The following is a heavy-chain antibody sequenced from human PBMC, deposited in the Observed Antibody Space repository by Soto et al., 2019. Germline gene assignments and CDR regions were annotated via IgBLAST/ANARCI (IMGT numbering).Heavy chain of an antibody. CDR1: GLTFSIYD. CDR3: VRKSWGAFDI. V-gene: IGHV3-13*01. CDR2: IGTAGDT. J-gene: IGHJ3*02. Sequence: GGSLRLSCAASGLTFSIYDMHWVRQGPGKGLEWVSAIGTAGDTYYPVSVKGRFTISRENAKNSLYLQMNSLRAEDTAVYYCVRKSWGAFDIWGQGTMVTVSS. D-gene: IGHD1-26*01.